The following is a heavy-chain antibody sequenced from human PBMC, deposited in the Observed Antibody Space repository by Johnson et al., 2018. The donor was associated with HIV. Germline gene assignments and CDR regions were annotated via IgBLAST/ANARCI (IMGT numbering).Heavy chain of an antibody. D-gene: IGHD3-3*01. CDR3: AREEVTIFGVAYDAFDI. V-gene: IGHV3-20*04. CDR1: GFTFDDHG. Sequence: VQLVESGGGVVRPGGSLRLSCAASGFTFDDHGMNWVRQAPGKGLEWVSGINWNGGSTGYADSVKGRFTISRDNTKNSLYLQMNSLRAEDTAVYYCAREEVTIFGVAYDAFDIWGQGTMVTVSS. CDR2: INWNGGST. J-gene: IGHJ3*02.